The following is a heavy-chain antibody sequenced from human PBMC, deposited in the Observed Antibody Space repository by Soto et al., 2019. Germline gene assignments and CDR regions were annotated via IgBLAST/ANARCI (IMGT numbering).Heavy chain of an antibody. Sequence: WTWLRQHPGEGLEWLGYISSSANTYYNPSLRSRLSISADTSGNHFSLRLTSVTAADTAVYHCARGLISRSYYFNYWGQGALVTVSS. V-gene: IGHV4-31*02. D-gene: IGHD3-3*02. CDR2: ISSSANT. J-gene: IGHJ4*02. CDR3: ARGLISRSYYFNY.